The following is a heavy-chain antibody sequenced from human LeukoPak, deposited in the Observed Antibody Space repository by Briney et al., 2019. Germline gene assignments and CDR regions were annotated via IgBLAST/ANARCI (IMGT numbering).Heavy chain of an antibody. D-gene: IGHD3-16*02. Sequence: SETLSLTCTVSGGSISSYYWSWIRQPPGKGLEWIGYIYTSGSTNYNPSLKSRVTISVDTSKNQFSLKLSSVTAADTAVYYCARHGRYRYVGWFDPWGQGTTVTVSS. J-gene: IGHJ5*01. CDR3: ARHGRYRYVGWFDP. V-gene: IGHV4-4*09. CDR2: IYTSGST. CDR1: GGSISSYY.